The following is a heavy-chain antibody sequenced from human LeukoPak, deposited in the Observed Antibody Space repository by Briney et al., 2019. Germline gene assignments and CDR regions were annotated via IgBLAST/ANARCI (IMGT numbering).Heavy chain of an antibody. D-gene: IGHD4-17*01. CDR1: GYTFTGYY. J-gene: IGHJ4*02. Sequence: ASVKDSCKASGYTFTGYYMHWVRQAPGQGLEWMGWINPNSGGTNYAQKFQGRVTMTRDTSISTAYMELSRLRSDDTAVYYCARDSPPEFYGDYVPLHYWGQGTLVTVSS. V-gene: IGHV1-2*02. CDR3: ARDSPPEFYGDYVPLHY. CDR2: INPNSGGT.